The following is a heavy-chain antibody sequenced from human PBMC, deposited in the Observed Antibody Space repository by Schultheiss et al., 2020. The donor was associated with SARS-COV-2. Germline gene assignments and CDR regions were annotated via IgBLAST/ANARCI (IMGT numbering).Heavy chain of an antibody. CDR1: GGSISSYY. Sequence: SETLSLTCTVSGGSISSYYWSWIRQPPGKGLEWIGYIYYSGSTYYNPSLKSRVTISVDTSKNQFSLKLSSVTAADTAVYYCARGRVYYDSSGYYSDYWYFDPWGRGTLVTVSS. J-gene: IGHJ2*01. CDR2: IYYSGST. CDR3: ARGRVYYDSSGYYSDYWYFDP. V-gene: IGHV4-59*12. D-gene: IGHD3-22*01.